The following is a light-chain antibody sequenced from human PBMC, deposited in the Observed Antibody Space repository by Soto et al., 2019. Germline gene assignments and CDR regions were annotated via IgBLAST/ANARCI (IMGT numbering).Light chain of an antibody. CDR3: QQRYSLFP. V-gene: IGKV3-11*01. CDR1: QSVSSY. CDR2: GAS. J-gene: IGKJ4*01. Sequence: EIVLTQSPATLSLSPGERATLSCRASQSVSSYLAWYQQKPGQAPRLLIYGASNRATGIPARFSGSGSGTDFTLTISSREPEDSAVYYCQQRYSLFPFGGGTKVEIK.